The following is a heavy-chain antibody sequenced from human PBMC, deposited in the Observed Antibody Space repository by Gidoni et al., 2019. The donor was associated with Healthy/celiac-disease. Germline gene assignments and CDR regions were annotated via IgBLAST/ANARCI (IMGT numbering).Heavy chain of an antibody. J-gene: IGHJ5*02. Sequence: QVQLVQAGAEVKKPGASVKVSCKASGYTLTSYGISWVRQAPGQGREWMGWISAYNGNTNYAHKLQGRVPMPTYTSTSTAYMELRRLRSADTSVYYCARDHGAPYFWSGYLHWFDPWGQGTLVTVSS. CDR3: ARDHGAPYFWSGYLHWFDP. CDR2: ISAYNGNT. CDR1: GYTLTSYG. V-gene: IGHV1-18*01. D-gene: IGHD3-3*01.